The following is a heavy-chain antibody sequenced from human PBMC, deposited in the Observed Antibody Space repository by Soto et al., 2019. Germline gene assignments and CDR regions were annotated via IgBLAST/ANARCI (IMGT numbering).Heavy chain of an antibody. CDR2: IYHSGGT. CDR1: GDSISNGGYS. V-gene: IGHV4-30-2*01. D-gene: IGHD3-22*01. Sequence: QLQLQEAGSRLVKPSQTLSLTCAVSGDSISNGGYSWNWIRQPPGKGLEWIGYIYHSGGTDYNPSLTSRVTITVDRSNNQFSLKLNSVTAADTAVYYCARDSRSGYYLEYWGQGTLVTVSS. J-gene: IGHJ4*02. CDR3: ARDSRSGYYLEY.